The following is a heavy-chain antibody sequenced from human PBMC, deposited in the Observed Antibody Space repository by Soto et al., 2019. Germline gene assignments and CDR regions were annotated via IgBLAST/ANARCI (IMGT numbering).Heavy chain of an antibody. J-gene: IGHJ5*02. CDR3: AGFSEVAATEINWFDP. CDR1: GGSISSGGYY. V-gene: IGHV4-30-4*08. D-gene: IGHD2-15*01. CDR2: IYYSGST. Sequence: PSETLSLTCTVSGGSISSGGYYWTWIRQHPGKGLEWIGYIYYSGSTYYNPSLKSRVTISVDTSKNQFSLKLSSVTAADTAVYYCAGFSEVAATEINWFDPWGQGTLVTVSS.